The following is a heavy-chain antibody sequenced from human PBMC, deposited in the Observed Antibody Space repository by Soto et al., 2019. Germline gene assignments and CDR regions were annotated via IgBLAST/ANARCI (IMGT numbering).Heavy chain of an antibody. J-gene: IGHJ4*01. Sequence: QVQLVQSEAEVKKPGASVKVSCKASGYTFTTYGISWVRQAPGQGLEWMGWISTYNDNTNYAQNLQGRVAMTTDTSTSTAYMELTSLRSDDTAVYYCARQEYSVSSRDYWGHGTLVTVSS. V-gene: IGHV1-18*01. D-gene: IGHD6-6*01. CDR2: ISTYNDNT. CDR1: GYTFTTYG. CDR3: ARQEYSVSSRDY.